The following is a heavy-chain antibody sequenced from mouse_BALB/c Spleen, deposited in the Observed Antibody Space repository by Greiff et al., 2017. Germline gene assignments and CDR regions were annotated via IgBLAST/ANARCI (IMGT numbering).Heavy chain of an antibody. V-gene: IGHV14-1*02. J-gene: IGHJ3*01. D-gene: IGHD1-1*01. CDR3: ARSRDGSVAY. CDR2: IDPENGNT. Sequence: EVKLMESGAELVRPGALVKLSCKASGFNIKDYYMHWVKQRPEQGLEWIGWIDPENGNTIYDPKFQGKASITADTSSNTAYLQLSSLTSEDTAVYYCARSRDGSVAYWGQGTLVTVSA. CDR1: GFNIKDYY.